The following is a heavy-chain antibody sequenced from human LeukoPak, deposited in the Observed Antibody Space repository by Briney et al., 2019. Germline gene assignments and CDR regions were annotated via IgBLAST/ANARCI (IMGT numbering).Heavy chain of an antibody. CDR3: ATKVTTMVRGAMGY. Sequence: ASVKVSCKVSGYTLTELSMHWVRQAPGKGLEWMGGFDPEDGETIYAQKFQGRVTMTEDTSTDTAYMELSSLRSEDMAVYYCATKVTTMVRGAMGYWGQGTLVTGSS. J-gene: IGHJ4*02. CDR2: FDPEDGET. V-gene: IGHV1-24*01. D-gene: IGHD3-10*01. CDR1: GYTLTELS.